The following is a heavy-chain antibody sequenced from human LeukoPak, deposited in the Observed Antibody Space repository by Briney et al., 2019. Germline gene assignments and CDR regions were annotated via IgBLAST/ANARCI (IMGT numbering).Heavy chain of an antibody. CDR2: MNEYGSEK. CDR3: ARVLYGSRVNVIDS. CDR1: GFTFSNYW. J-gene: IGHJ4*02. V-gene: IGHV3-7*01. D-gene: IGHD2-2*01. Sequence: GGSLTLSCAASGFTFSNYWINWVRQARGKGLEWVANMNEYGSEKYYVDSVRGRFTISRDNAENSLFLHMNSLRVEDTAVYRCARVLYGSRVNVIDSWGPGTLVTVSS.